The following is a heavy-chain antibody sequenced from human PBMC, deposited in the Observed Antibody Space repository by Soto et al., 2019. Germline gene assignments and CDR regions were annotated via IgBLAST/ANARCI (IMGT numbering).Heavy chain of an antibody. D-gene: IGHD3-16*01. CDR1: GASMSDYY. CDR3: VRSGHTFGGVI. CDR2: MHSSGHA. J-gene: IGHJ4*02. Sequence: QVQLQESGPGLVKPSVTLSLTCTVSGASMSDYYGTWIRQPPGRGLEWIGFMHSSGHANYSSSLKGRATISVDTYNNQFSLICTSVTAADTAVYYCVRSGHTFGGVIWGQGTLVTVSS. V-gene: IGHV4-59*01.